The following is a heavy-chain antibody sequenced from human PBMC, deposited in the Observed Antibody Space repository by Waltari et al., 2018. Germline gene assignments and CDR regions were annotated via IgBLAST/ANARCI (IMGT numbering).Heavy chain of an antibody. CDR2: IIPILGIA. D-gene: IGHD1-26*01. CDR3: ARDSYMGAVPKFDY. J-gene: IGHJ4*02. Sequence: QVQLVQSGAEVQKPGSSVKVSCQASGGTFSSYAISWVRPAPGQGLGWMGRIIPILGIANYAQKFQGRVTITADKSTSTAYMELSSLRSEDTAVYYCARDSYMGAVPKFDYWGQGTLVTVSS. CDR1: GGTFSSYA. V-gene: IGHV1-69*04.